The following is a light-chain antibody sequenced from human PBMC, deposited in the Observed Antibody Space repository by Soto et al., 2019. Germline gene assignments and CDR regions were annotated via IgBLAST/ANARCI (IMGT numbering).Light chain of an antibody. J-gene: IGKJ1*01. CDR3: QQYNIWWT. CDR1: QSVSSN. Sequence: EIVMTQSPATLSVSPGERATLSCRASQSVSSNLAWYQQKPGQPPRLLIYGASTRATGIPARFSGGGSGTEFTLTISSLQSEDFAVYYCQQYNIWWTFGQGTKVDIK. V-gene: IGKV3-15*01. CDR2: GAS.